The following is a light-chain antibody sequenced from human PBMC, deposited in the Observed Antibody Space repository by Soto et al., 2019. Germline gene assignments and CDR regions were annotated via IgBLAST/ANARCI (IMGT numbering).Light chain of an antibody. CDR3: QSYDNTLSARDV. CDR1: SSNIGANYD. Sequence: QSVLTQPPSVSGAPGQRVTISCTGSSSNIGANYDVHWYQQRPGTAPKLLIFGNNNRPSGVPDRFSGSKSGTSASLAITGLQAEDEGDYYCQSYDNTLSARDVFGTGTKLTVL. J-gene: IGLJ1*01. V-gene: IGLV1-40*01. CDR2: GNN.